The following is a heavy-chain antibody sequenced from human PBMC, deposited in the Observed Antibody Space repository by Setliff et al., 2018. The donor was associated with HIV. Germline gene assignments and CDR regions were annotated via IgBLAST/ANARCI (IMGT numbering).Heavy chain of an antibody. CDR3: VKEVKGYFDY. V-gene: IGHV1-18*01. CDR1: GYSFTTSG. J-gene: IGHJ4*02. Sequence: ASVKVSCKASGYSFTTSGVSWVRQAPGQGLEWMGWINIRSGNTNYAQKFQGRVTMTTDTSTSTAYMGLRSLRSDDTAVYYCVKEVKGYFDYWGQGILVTVSS. CDR2: INIRSGNT.